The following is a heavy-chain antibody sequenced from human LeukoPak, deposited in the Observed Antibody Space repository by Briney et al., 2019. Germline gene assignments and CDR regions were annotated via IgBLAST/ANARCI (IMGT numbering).Heavy chain of an antibody. Sequence: SETLSLTCTVSGGSISSSSYYWGWIRQPPGKGLEWIGSIYYSGSTYYNPSLKSRVTISVDTSKNQFSLKLSSVTAADTAVYYCARDRGPYCSSTSCWGGVGRYYYYYYYMDVWGKGTTVTVSS. CDR3: ARDRGPYCSSTSCWGGVGRYYYYYYYMDV. V-gene: IGHV4-39*07. CDR2: IYYSGST. J-gene: IGHJ6*03. D-gene: IGHD2-2*01. CDR1: GGSISSSSYY.